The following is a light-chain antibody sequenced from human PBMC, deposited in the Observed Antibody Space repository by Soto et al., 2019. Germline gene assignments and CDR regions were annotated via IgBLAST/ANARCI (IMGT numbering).Light chain of an antibody. J-gene: IGLJ1*01. Sequence: QSVLTQPASVSGSPGQSITISCTGTSSDVGSSNLVSWYQQYPGKAPKLIIYEGSRRPSGVSGRFSGSMSGNTASLTISGLQAEAEADYYCFSFARSSTSYVFGSGTKVTVL. CDR1: SSDVGSSNL. CDR2: EGS. V-gene: IGLV2-23*01. CDR3: FSFARSSTSYV.